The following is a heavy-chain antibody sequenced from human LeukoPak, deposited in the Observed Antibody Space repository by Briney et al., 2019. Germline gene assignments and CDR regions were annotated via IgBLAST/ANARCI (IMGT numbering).Heavy chain of an antibody. J-gene: IGHJ4*02. D-gene: IGHD1-1*01. CDR1: GGSLSGFF. V-gene: IGHV4-59*08. Sequence: SETLSLTRTVSGGSLSGFFWSWIRQPPGKGLEWIGYVYNSGSTDYNPSLKSRVTISEDTSNNQFSLKLKFVTAADTAVYYCARASPNWNPPDYWGRGTLVTVSS. CDR3: ARASPNWNPPDY. CDR2: VYNSGST.